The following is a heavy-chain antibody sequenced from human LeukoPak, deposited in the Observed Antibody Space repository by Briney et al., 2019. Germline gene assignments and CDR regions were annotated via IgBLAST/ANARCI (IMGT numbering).Heavy chain of an antibody. Sequence: ASVKVSCKASGYTFTSYDINWVRQAAGQGLEWMGWMNPNSGNTGYAQKFQGRVTITRNTSISTAYMELSSLRSEDTAVYYCARRDSSGWYHQDGFDYWGQGTLVTVSS. J-gene: IGHJ4*02. V-gene: IGHV1-8*03. CDR1: GYTFTSYD. CDR2: MNPNSGNT. CDR3: ARRDSSGWYHQDGFDY. D-gene: IGHD6-19*01.